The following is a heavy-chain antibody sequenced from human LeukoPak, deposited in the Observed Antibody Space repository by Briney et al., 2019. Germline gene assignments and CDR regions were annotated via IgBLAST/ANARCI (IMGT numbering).Heavy chain of an antibody. J-gene: IGHJ3*02. CDR1: GGSISSYY. D-gene: IGHD4-23*01. CDR2: IYYSGST. CDR3: ARTNGDNDAFDI. Sequence: SETLSLTCTVSGGSISSYYWSWIRQPPGKGLEWIGYIYYSGSTNYNPSLKSRVTISADTSKNQFSLKLSSVTAADTAVYYCARTNGDNDAFDIWGQGTMVTVSS. V-gene: IGHV4-59*12.